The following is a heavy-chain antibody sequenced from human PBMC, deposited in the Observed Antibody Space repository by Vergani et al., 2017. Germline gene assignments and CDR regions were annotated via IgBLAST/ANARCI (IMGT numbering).Heavy chain of an antibody. V-gene: IGHV3-30-3*01. D-gene: IGHD6-19*01. Sequence: VQLVESGGGLVKPGGSLRLSCAASGFTFSSYAMHWVRQAPGKGLEWVAVISYDGSNKYYADSVKGRFTISRDNSKNTLYLQMNSLRAEDTAVYYCARVIMAGYDAFDIWGQGTMVTVSS. CDR1: GFTFSSYA. CDR3: ARVIMAGYDAFDI. CDR2: ISYDGSNK. J-gene: IGHJ3*02.